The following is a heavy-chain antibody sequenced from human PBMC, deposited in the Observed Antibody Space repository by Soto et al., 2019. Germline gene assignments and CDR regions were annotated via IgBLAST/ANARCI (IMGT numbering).Heavy chain of an antibody. CDR2: ISYDGSNK. CDR3: ARGRGGSSWYPEYFQH. J-gene: IGHJ1*01. CDR1: GFTFSSYA. D-gene: IGHD6-13*01. Sequence: VGSLRLSCAASGFTFSSYAMHWVRQAPGKGLEWVAVISYDGSNKYYADSVKGRFTISRDNSKNTLYLQMNSLRAEDTAVYYCARGRGGSSWYPEYFQHWGQGTLVTVSS. V-gene: IGHV3-30-3*01.